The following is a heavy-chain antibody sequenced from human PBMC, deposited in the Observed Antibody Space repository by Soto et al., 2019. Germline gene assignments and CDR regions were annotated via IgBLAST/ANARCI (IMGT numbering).Heavy chain of an antibody. CDR1: GGSISSYY. J-gene: IGHJ4*02. V-gene: IGHV4-59*01. D-gene: IGHD6-19*01. CDR3: ARGVFFTSGWQRAKMPYFDY. Sequence: PSETLSLTCTVSGGSISSYYWSWIRQPPGKGLEWIGYIYYSGSTNYNPSLKSRVTISVDTSKNQFSLKLSSVTAADTAVYYCARGVFFTSGWQRAKMPYFDYWGQGTLVTVSS. CDR2: IYYSGST.